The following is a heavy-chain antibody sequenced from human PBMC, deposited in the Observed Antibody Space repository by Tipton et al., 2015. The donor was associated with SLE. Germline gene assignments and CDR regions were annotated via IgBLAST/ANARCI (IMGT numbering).Heavy chain of an antibody. CDR1: GFTFSSSG. CDR2: IRYDGSNK. J-gene: IGHJ6*02. V-gene: IGHV3-30*02. Sequence: SLRLSCAASGFTFSSSGMHWVRQAPGKGLEWVAFIRYDGSNKYYADSVKGRFTISRDNSKNTLYLQMNSLRAEDTAVYYCAKGSCSSTSCPRGMDVWGQGTTVTVSS. D-gene: IGHD2-2*01. CDR3: AKGSCSSTSCPRGMDV.